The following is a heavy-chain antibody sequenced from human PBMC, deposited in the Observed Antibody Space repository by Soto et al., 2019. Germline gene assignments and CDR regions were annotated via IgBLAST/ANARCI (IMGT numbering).Heavy chain of an antibody. CDR3: AAPAGRFGEQVYYYYGMDV. CDR2: IVVGSGNT. V-gene: IGHV1-58*01. D-gene: IGHD3-10*01. CDR1: GFTFTSSS. J-gene: IGHJ6*02. Sequence: SVKVSCKAFGFTFTSSSVQWVLQARGQRLEWIGWIVVGSGNTNYAQKFQERVTITRDMSTSTAYMELSSLRSEDTAVYYCAAPAGRFGEQVYYYYGMDVWGQGTTVTVSS.